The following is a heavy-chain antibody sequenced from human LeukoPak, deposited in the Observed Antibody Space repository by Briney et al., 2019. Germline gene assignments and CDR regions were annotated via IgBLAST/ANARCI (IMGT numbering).Heavy chain of an antibody. CDR1: GYTFSSYD. CDR3: ARYIAAAGRSRFDP. D-gene: IGHD6-13*01. J-gene: IGHJ5*02. Sequence: ASVKVSCKASGYTFSSYDINWVRQATGQGLEWMGWMNPHSGNTGYAQKFQGRVTMTRNTSIRTAYMELSSLRSEDMAVYYCARYIAAAGRSRFDPWGQGTLVTVSS. V-gene: IGHV1-8*01. CDR2: MNPHSGNT.